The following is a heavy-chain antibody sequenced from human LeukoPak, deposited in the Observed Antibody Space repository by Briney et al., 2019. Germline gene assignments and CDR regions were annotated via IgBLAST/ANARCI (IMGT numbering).Heavy chain of an antibody. Sequence: GGSLRLSCAASGFTFSGYWMSWVRQAPGRGLEWVANIKQDGSEKNYVDSVKGRFTISRDNARNSLYLQMSSLRADDTAVYYCASQYSYSSNYWGQGTLVTVSS. CDR1: GFTFSGYW. CDR2: IKQDGSEK. V-gene: IGHV3-7*05. J-gene: IGHJ4*02. D-gene: IGHD5-18*01. CDR3: ASQYSYSSNY.